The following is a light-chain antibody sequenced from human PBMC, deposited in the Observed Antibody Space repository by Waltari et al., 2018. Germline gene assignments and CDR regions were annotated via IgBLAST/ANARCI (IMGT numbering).Light chain of an antibody. CDR2: KAS. Sequence: DIQMTQSPSTLSASVGDTVTITWRASRSISPWLAWFQQKPGQAPKLLIDKASTLESGVPSRFSGSGSGSEFNITISSLQPDDLATYYCQQYNSYSEYTFGQGTKLEMK. CDR3: QQYNSYSEYT. V-gene: IGKV1-5*03. J-gene: IGKJ2*01. CDR1: RSISPW.